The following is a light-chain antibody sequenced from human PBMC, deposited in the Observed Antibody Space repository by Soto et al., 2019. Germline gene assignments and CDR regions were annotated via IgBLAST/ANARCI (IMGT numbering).Light chain of an antibody. J-gene: IGLJ2*01. CDR1: SSNLGAGYD. Sequence: QSVLTQPPSVSGAPGQRVTISCTGNSSNLGAGYDVHWYQQLPGAAPKLVIFGNRNRPSGVPERFSGSKSGTSASLAITGLQAEDEADYYCASYTSSSTSVIFGRGTKLTVL. CDR3: ASYTSSSTSVI. CDR2: GNR. V-gene: IGLV1-40*01.